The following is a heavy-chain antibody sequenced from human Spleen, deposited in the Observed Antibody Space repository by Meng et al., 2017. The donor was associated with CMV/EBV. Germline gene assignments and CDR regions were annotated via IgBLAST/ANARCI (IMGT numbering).Heavy chain of an antibody. Sequence: GGSLRLSCAASGFTFSHAWMNWVRQAPGKGLEWVGRIKSKTDGGTTDFAAPVKGRFTISRDDSKDTLYLQMNSLKTEDTAVYYCTTDPSVNNYPAGWYLDLWGRGTLVTVSS. D-gene: IGHD1/OR15-1a*01. CDR2: IKSKTDGGTT. CDR3: TTDPSVNNYPAGWYLDL. V-gene: IGHV3-15*01. J-gene: IGHJ2*01. CDR1: GFTFSHAW.